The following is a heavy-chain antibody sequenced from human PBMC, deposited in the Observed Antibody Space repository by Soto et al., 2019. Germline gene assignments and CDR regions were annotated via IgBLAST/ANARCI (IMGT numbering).Heavy chain of an antibody. CDR1: GFTVSNYW. CDR3: AKDRGEEGLKFLEWFGGMDV. J-gene: IGHJ6*02. CDR2: IKNDGTT. D-gene: IGHD3-3*01. V-gene: IGHV3-74*01. Sequence: LRLSCAASGFTVSNYWMNWVRQAPGKGLVWVSHIKNDGTTSYADSVEGRFTVSRDDAKNSFYLQMNSLRADDTAVYYCAKDRGEEGLKFLEWFGGMDVWGHGTTVTVSS.